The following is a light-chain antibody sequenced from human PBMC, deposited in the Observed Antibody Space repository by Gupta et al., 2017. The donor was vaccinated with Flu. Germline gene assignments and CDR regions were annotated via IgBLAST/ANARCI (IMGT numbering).Light chain of an antibody. CDR3: CSYAGTFTFV. J-gene: IGLJ2*01. CDR1: DY. V-gene: IGLV2-11*03. CDR2: GIT. Sequence: DYVSWYQQHPDKAPRLIIYGITERPSGVPDRFSGSKSGNTASLAISGLQPEDEAHYYCCSYAGTFTFVFGGGTKLTVL.